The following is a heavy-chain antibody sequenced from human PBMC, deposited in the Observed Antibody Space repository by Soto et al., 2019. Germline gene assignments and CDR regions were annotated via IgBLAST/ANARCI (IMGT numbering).Heavy chain of an antibody. V-gene: IGHV4-4*02. CDR2: IHHSGST. CDR3: ARGETRQQRDY. Sequence: QVQLQESGPGLVKPSGTLSLSCAVSGDSIISSKWWSWVRQPPGKGLEWIGEIHHSGSTKYNPSLRSRLIISIDKSKNQFSLQVTSLTDADTAVYYCARGETRQQRDYWGQGTLVSVSS. D-gene: IGHD6-13*01. CDR1: GDSIISSKW. J-gene: IGHJ4*02.